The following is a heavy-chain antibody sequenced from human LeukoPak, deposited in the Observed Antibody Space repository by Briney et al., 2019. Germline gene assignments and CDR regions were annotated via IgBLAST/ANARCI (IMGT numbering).Heavy chain of an antibody. CDR2: IYYSGTT. V-gene: IGHV4-61*05. Sequence: PSETLSLTCTVSGGSISSSSYYWGWIRQPPGKGLEWIGYIYYSGTTNYNPSLKSRVSMSVDTSKNQFSLKLSSVTAADTAVYYCARGSYGGKGLDYWGQGTLVTVSS. CDR3: ARGSYGGKGLDY. CDR1: GGSISSSSYY. J-gene: IGHJ4*02. D-gene: IGHD4-23*01.